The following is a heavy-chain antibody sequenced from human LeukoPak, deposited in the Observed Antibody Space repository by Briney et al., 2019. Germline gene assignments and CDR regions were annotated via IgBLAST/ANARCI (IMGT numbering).Heavy chain of an antibody. V-gene: IGHV3-13*01. D-gene: IGHD1-1*01. CDR2: VGIAGDT. CDR3: ARQTTPHGNFDY. J-gene: IGHJ4*02. Sequence: GGSLRLSCAASGFTLSNHAMHWVRRATGNGLEWVSAVGIAGDTFYPGSVKGRFTISSENAKNSLYLQMNSLRAEDTAVYYCARQTTPHGNFDYWGQGTLVTVSS. CDR1: GFTLSNHA.